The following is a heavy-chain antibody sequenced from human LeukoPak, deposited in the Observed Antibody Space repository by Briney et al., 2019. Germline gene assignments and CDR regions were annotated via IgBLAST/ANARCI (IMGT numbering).Heavy chain of an antibody. CDR1: GGSIRSSYYY. CDR3: ARVEIDTAMGFDY. Sequence: SETLSLTCTVSGGSIRSSYYYWSWIRQHPGKGLEWIGYIYYSGSTYYNPSLKGRVTISVDTSKNQFSLKLSSVTAADTAVYYCARVEIDTAMGFDYWGQGTLVTVSS. V-gene: IGHV4-31*03. D-gene: IGHD5-18*01. J-gene: IGHJ4*02. CDR2: IYYSGST.